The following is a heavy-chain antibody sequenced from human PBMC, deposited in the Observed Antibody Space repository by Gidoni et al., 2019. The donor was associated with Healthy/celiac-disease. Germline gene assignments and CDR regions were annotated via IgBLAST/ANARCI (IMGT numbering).Heavy chain of an antibody. D-gene: IGHD2-21*01. Sequence: QVQLVESGGGVVQPGRSVRLSCAASRFTFSSYGLNWVRQAPGKGLECVAVIWYEGSNKYNADSVKGRFTISRDNSKNSLYLQMNSLSAEDTAVYDCARVSGDLVVPVLYGMDVWGQGTTVTVSS. CDR1: RFTFSSYG. CDR3: ARVSGDLVVPVLYGMDV. J-gene: IGHJ6*02. CDR2: IWYEGSNK. V-gene: IGHV3-33*01.